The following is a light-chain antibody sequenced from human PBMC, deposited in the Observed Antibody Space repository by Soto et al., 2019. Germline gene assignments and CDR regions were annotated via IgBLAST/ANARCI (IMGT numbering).Light chain of an antibody. V-gene: IGKV3-15*01. CDR2: GAS. Sequence: EIVMTQSPATLSVSPGERATLSCRASQSVSSNLAWYQQKPGQAPGLLIYGASTRATGIPARFSGSGSGTEFILTISSLQSEDFAVYYCQQYNNWPPLFTFGPGTKVDI. CDR1: QSVSSN. CDR3: QQYNNWPPLFT. J-gene: IGKJ3*01.